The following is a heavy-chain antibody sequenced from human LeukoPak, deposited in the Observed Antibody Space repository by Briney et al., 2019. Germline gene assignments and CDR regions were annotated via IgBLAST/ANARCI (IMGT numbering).Heavy chain of an antibody. D-gene: IGHD2-15*01. V-gene: IGHV3-23*01. Sequence: GGSLRLSCAASGFTFSSYAMSWVRQAPGKGLEWVSTVSGGGGTTYYADSVKGRFTISRDNSKNTLFLQMNSLRAEDTAIYYCAKNGDRGAYCTGGTCYPYFYHYMDVWGKGTTVTI. CDR1: GFTFSSYA. CDR3: AKNGDRGAYCTGGTCYPYFYHYMDV. J-gene: IGHJ6*03. CDR2: VSGGGGTT.